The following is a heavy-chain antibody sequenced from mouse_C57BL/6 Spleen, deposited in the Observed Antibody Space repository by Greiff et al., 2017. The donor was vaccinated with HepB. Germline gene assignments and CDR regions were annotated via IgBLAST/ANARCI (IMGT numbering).Heavy chain of an antibody. CDR3: AREDYYGSSYDWYFDV. CDR2: INPNYGTT. D-gene: IGHD1-1*01. Sequence: VQLQHSGPELVKPGASVKISCKASGYSFTDYNMNWVKQSNGKSLEWIGVINPNYGTTSYNQKFKGKATLTVDQSSSTAYMQLNSLTSEDSAVYYCAREDYYGSSYDWYFDVWGTGTTVTVSS. V-gene: IGHV1-39*01. CDR1: GYSFTDYN. J-gene: IGHJ1*03.